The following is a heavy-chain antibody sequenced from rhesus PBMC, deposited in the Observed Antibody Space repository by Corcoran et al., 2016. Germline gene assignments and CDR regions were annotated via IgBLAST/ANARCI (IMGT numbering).Heavy chain of an antibody. V-gene: IGHV4S10*01. CDR2: IYVSSTST. Sequence: QVQLQESGPGVVKPSETLSLTCAVSGGSISDSYRWSWIRQPPGKGLEWFGYIYVSSTSTNYNPSLNSRVTISKDTSKNQFSLKLSSVTAADTAVYYCARGGSTWFYWGQGVLVTVSS. J-gene: IGHJ4*01. CDR3: ARGGSTWFY. CDR1: GGSISDSYR. D-gene: IGHD2-2*01.